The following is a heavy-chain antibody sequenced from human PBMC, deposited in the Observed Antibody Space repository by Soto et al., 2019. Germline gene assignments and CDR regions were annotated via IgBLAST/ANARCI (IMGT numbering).Heavy chain of an antibody. V-gene: IGHV1-18*04. D-gene: IGHD3-22*01. CDR3: ASVSMTSSEDAFDI. J-gene: IGHJ3*02. CDR2: ISAYNGNT. Sequence: QVQLVQSGAEVKKPGASVKVSCKASGYTFTSYGISWVRQAPGQGLEWMGWISAYNGNTNYAQKLQGRVTMTTDTSAGTAYMELRSMRSDDTAVYYCASVSMTSSEDAFDIWGQGTMVTVSS. CDR1: GYTFTSYG.